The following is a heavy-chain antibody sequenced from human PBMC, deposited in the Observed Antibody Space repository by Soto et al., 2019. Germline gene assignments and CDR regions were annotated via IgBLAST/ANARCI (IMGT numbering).Heavy chain of an antibody. Sequence: SVKVSCKASGGTFSSYAISWVRQAPGQGLEWMGGIIPIFGTANYAQKFQGRVTITADESTSTAYMELSSLRSEDTAVYYCARVTLRAKDAFDIRGKGTMVTVSS. CDR3: ARVTLRAKDAFDI. J-gene: IGHJ3*02. CDR2: IIPIFGTA. CDR1: GGTFSSYA. V-gene: IGHV1-69*13.